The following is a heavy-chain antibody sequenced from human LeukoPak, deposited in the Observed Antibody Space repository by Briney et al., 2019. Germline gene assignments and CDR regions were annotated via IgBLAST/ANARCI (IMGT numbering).Heavy chain of an antibody. J-gene: IGHJ4*02. Sequence: GGSLRISCAASGFTFSSYAMSWVRQAPGQGLDWVSAISGSGGSTYYADSVKGRFTISRDNSKNTLYLQMNSLRAEDTAVYYGAKVVAVAISLFDYWGQGTLVTVSS. CDR2: ISGSGGST. D-gene: IGHD6-19*01. CDR3: AKVVAVAISLFDY. V-gene: IGHV3-23*01. CDR1: GFTFSSYA.